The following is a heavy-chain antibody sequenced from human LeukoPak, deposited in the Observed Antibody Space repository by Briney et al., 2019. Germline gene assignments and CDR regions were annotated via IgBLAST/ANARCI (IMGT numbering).Heavy chain of an antibody. D-gene: IGHD2-2*01. CDR2: IYTSGST. Sequence: PSETLSLTCTVSGGSISSGSYYWSWIRQPAGKGLEWIGRIYTSGSTNYNPSLKSRVTISVDTSKNQFSLKLSSVTAADTAVYCCAREGVRWSYASDPFDYWGQGTLVTVSS. CDR3: AREGVRWSYASDPFDY. CDR1: GGSISSGSYY. J-gene: IGHJ4*02. V-gene: IGHV4-61*02.